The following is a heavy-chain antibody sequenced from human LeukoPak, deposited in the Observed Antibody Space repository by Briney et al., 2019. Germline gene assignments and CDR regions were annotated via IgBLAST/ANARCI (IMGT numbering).Heavy chain of an antibody. V-gene: IGHV1-69*13. CDR2: IIPIFGTA. Sequence: SAKVSCKASGGTFSSYAISWVRQAPGQGLEWMGGIIPIFGTANYAQKFQGRVTITADESTSTAYMELSSLRSEDTAVYYCARDEDYYDSSGYVWGQGTLVTVSS. CDR1: GGTFSSYA. J-gene: IGHJ4*02. CDR3: ARDEDYYDSSGYV. D-gene: IGHD3-22*01.